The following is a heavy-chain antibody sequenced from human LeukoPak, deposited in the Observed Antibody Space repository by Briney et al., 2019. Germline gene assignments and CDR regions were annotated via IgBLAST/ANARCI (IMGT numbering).Heavy chain of an antibody. Sequence: GGSLRLSCAASGFSFSTYNMNWVRQAPGKGLEWVSYISSSSSTIYYADSVKGRFTISRDNVKNSLYLQMNSLRAEDTAVYYCARAQPTYYYDSSGYLSSHYYYMDVWGKGTTVTVSS. CDR2: ISSSSSTI. V-gene: IGHV3-48*01. CDR1: GFSFSTYN. CDR3: ARAQPTYYYDSSGYLSSHYYYMDV. J-gene: IGHJ6*03. D-gene: IGHD3-22*01.